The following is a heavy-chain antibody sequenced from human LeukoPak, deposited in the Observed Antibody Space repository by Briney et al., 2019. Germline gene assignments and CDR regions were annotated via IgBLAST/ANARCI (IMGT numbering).Heavy chain of an antibody. CDR3: AELGITMIGGV. J-gene: IGHJ6*04. CDR1: GFTFSNAW. Sequence: GGSLRLSCAASGFTFSNAWMSWVRQAPGKGLEWVSGINWNGGSTGYADSVKGRFTISRDNAKNSLYLQMNSLRAEDTAVYYCAELGITMIGGVWGKGTTVTISS. CDR2: INWNGGST. V-gene: IGHV3-20*04. D-gene: IGHD3-10*02.